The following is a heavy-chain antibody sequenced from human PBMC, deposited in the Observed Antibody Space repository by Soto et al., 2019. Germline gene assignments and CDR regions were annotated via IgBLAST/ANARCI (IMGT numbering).Heavy chain of an antibody. CDR2: INSDGSST. D-gene: IGHD6-6*01. J-gene: IGHJ4*02. Sequence: GGSLRLSCAASGFTFRSYWMQWVRQAPGKGLVWVSWINSDGSSTSYADSVKGRFTISRDNAKNTLYLQMNSLRAEDTAVYYCARAGSSLNFVSLGQGLLVTVSS. CDR1: GFTFRSYW. V-gene: IGHV3-74*01. CDR3: ARAGSSLNFVS.